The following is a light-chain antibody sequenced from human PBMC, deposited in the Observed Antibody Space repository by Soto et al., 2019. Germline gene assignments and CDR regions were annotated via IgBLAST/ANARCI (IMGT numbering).Light chain of an antibody. CDR2: EVS. Sequence: QSVLTQPPSASGSPGQSVTISCTGNSNDVGHSSFISWYQQHPGKGPKLIIYEVSKRPSGVPDRFSGSKSDNTASLSVSGLQDEDEADYFCNAQADNGKHVFGTGTKVTVL. V-gene: IGLV2-8*01. CDR3: NAQADNGKHV. J-gene: IGLJ1*01. CDR1: SNDVGHSSF.